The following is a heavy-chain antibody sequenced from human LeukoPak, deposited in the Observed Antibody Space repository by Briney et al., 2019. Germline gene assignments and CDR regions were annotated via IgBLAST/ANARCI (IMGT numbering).Heavy chain of an antibody. J-gene: IGHJ4*02. CDR2: IHPSGST. D-gene: IGHD6-6*01. CDR3: ARVIAARFDY. V-gene: IGHV4-34*01. Sequence: SETLFLTCAIYGGSFSHYYWSWIRQPPGKGLEWVGEIHPSGSTSFNPSLKSRVTISVDTSKNQFSLKLSSVTAADTAVYYCARVIAARFDYWGQGTLVTVSS. CDR1: GGSFSHYY.